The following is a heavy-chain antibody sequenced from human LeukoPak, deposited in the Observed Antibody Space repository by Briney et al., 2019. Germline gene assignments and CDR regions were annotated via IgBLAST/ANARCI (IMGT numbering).Heavy chain of an antibody. CDR2: IYYSGST. J-gene: IGHJ3*02. CDR1: GGSISSSSYY. V-gene: IGHV4-39*07. Sequence: SETLSLTCTVSGGSISSSSYYWGWIRQPPGKGLEWIGSIYYSGSTNYNPSLKSRVTISVDTSKNQFSLKLSSVTAADTAVYYCARFVRYYGTDAFDIWGQGTMVTVSS. D-gene: IGHD3-10*01. CDR3: ARFVRYYGTDAFDI.